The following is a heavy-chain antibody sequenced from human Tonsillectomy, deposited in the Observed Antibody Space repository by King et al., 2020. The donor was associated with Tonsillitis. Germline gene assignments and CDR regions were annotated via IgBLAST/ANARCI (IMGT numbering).Heavy chain of an antibody. CDR1: GYIFTNFG. J-gene: IGHJ4*02. D-gene: IGHD7-27*01. CDR2: ISVYHGNT. V-gene: IGHV1-18*04. CDR3: AREFIANWERVY. Sequence: QLVQSGAEGKKPGASVKVSCKASGYIFTNFGITWVRQAPGQGLEWMGWISVYHGNTDYAQKLQGRVSMTTDTSTNTAYMERRSLTSDDTAVYFCAREFIANWERVYWGQGTLVTVFS.